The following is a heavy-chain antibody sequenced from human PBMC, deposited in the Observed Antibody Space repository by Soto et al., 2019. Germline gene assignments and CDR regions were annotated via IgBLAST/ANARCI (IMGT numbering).Heavy chain of an antibody. J-gene: IGHJ6*02. CDR2: IWYDGSNK. Sequence: GGSLRLSCAASGFTFSSYGMHWVRQAPGKGLEWVAVIWYDGSNKYYADSVKGRFTISRDNSKNTLYLQMNSLRAEDTAVYYCARGGYCSGGSCYFLPYYYYYYGMDVWGQGTTVTVSS. CDR1: GFTFSSYG. CDR3: ARGGYCSGGSCYFLPYYYYYYGMDV. V-gene: IGHV3-33*01. D-gene: IGHD2-15*01.